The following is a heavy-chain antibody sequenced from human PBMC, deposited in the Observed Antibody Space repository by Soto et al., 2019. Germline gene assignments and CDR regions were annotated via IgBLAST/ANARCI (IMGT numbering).Heavy chain of an antibody. CDR2: INDYGTTI. J-gene: IGHJ4*02. CDR3: ARGGLEPFDY. D-gene: IGHD1-1*01. Sequence: EVQLVESGGGLVQPGRSLRLSCAASVFNLGSYWMHWVRQAPGTGLVWVSRINDYGTTINYAESVEGRFTISREDAKSEIYLQMNNRGAEDTSVYYCARGGLEPFDYWGQGSLVTVSS. CDR1: VFNLGSYW. V-gene: IGHV3-74*01.